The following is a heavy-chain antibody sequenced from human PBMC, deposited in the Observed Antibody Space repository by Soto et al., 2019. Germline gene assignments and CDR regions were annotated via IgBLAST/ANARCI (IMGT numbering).Heavy chain of an antibody. CDR3: AHSRIGFEELVPFDY. D-gene: IGHD3-10*01. Sequence: QITLKESGPTLVKPTQTLTLTCTFSGFSLSSSGVGVGWIRQPPGKALEWLALIYWDDDKRYSPSLKSRLTITKDTHKTQVVLTMSNMDPVDTATYYFAHSRIGFEELVPFDYWGQGTLVTVSS. CDR1: GFSLSSSGVG. CDR2: IYWDDDK. V-gene: IGHV2-5*02. J-gene: IGHJ4*02.